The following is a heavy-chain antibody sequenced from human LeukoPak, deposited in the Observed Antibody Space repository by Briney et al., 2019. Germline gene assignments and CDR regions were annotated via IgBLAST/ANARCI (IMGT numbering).Heavy chain of an antibody. J-gene: IGHJ3*02. Sequence: GGSLRLSCAASGFTFSSYGMHWVRQAPGKGLEWVAVIWYDGSNKYYADSVKGRFTISRDNSKNTLYLQMNSLRAEDTAVYYCGSGQRWLQPPGAFDIWGQGTMVTVSS. V-gene: IGHV3-30*02. D-gene: IGHD5-24*01. CDR2: IWYDGSNK. CDR1: GFTFSSYG. CDR3: GSGQRWLQPPGAFDI.